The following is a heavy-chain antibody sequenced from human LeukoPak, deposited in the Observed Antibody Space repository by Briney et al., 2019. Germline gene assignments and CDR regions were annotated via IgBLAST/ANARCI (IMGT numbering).Heavy chain of an antibody. CDR3: VKWGAFDI. CDR2: MNPNSGNT. Sequence: GASVKVSCKASGYTFTSYGISWVRQATGQGLEWMGWMNPNSGNTGYAQKFQGRVTITRNTSISTAYMELSSLRSEDTAVYYCVKWGAFDIWGQGTMVTVSS. CDR1: GYTFTSYG. D-gene: IGHD1-26*01. J-gene: IGHJ3*02. V-gene: IGHV1-8*03.